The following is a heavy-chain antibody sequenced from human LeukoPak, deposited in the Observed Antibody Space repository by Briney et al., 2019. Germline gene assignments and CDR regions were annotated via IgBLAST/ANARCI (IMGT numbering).Heavy chain of an antibody. Sequence: ASVKVSCKASGYTFTSYYMHWVRQAPGQGLEWMGIINPSGGSTTYAQKFRGRLTMTRDMSTSTVYMELSSLRSEDTAVYYCARGSRPVYNLLTGKRYFDYWGQGTLLTVSS. D-gene: IGHD3-9*01. CDR1: GYTFTSYY. V-gene: IGHV1-46*01. CDR3: ARGSRPVYNLLTGKRYFDY. J-gene: IGHJ4*02. CDR2: INPSGGST.